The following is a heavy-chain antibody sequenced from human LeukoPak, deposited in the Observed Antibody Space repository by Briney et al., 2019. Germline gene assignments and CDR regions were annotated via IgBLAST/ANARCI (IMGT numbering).Heavy chain of an antibody. V-gene: IGHV3-21*01. J-gene: IGHJ4*02. CDR2: ISSSSSYI. CDR1: GFTFSSYS. D-gene: IGHD2-21*02. CDR3: ARAYCGGDCYSRAMDY. Sequence: GGSLRLSCAASGFTFSSYSMNWVRQAPGKGLEWVSSISSSSSYIYYADSVKGRFTISRDNAKNTLYLQMNSLRAEDTAVYFCARAYCGGDCYSRAMDYWGQGTLVTVSS.